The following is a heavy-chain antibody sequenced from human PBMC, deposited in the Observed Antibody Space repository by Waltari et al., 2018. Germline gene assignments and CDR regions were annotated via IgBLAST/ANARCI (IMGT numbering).Heavy chain of an antibody. CDR3: AKEQLKYSSSWSLFDY. CDR1: GFTFSSYG. CDR2: IRYNVSNK. D-gene: IGHD6-13*01. V-gene: IGHV3-30*02. Sequence: QVQLVESGGGVVQPGGSLRLSCAASGFTFSSYGMHWVRQAPGKGLEWVAFIRYNVSNKYYADSVKGRFTISRDNSKNTLYLQMNSLRAEDTAVYYCAKEQLKYSSSWSLFDYWGQGTLVTVSS. J-gene: IGHJ4*02.